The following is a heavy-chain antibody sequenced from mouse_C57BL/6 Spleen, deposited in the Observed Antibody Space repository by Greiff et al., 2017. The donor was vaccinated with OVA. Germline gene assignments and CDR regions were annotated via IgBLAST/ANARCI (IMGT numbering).Heavy chain of an antibody. CDR1: GYTFTDYE. Sequence: QVQLQQSGAELVRPGASVTLSCKASGYTFTDYEMHWVKQTPVHGLEWIGAIDPETGGTAYNQTFKGKAILTADKASSTAYMELRSLTSEDSAVYYCTRGDRDYWGQGTTLTVSS. D-gene: IGHD3-3*01. CDR3: TRGDRDY. V-gene: IGHV1-15*01. CDR2: IDPETGGT. J-gene: IGHJ2*01.